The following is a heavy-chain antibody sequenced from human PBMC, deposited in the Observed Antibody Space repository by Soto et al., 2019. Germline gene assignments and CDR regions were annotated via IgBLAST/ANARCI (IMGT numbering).Heavy chain of an antibody. CDR3: ARQDYYGSGSLDWFDP. D-gene: IGHD3-10*01. J-gene: IGHJ5*02. CDR2: INPNSGGT. CDR1: GYTFTGYY. Sequence: ASVKVSCKASGYTFTGYYMHWVRQASGQGLEWMGWINPNSGGTNYAQKFQGWVTMTRDTSISTAYMELSRLRSDDTAVYYCARQDYYGSGSLDWFDPWGQGTLVTVSS. V-gene: IGHV1-2*04.